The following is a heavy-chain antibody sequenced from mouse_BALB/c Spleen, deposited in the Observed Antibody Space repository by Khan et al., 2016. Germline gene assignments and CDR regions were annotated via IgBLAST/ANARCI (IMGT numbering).Heavy chain of an antibody. D-gene: IGHD1-1*01. CDR3: ARYRYYYGSSMYFDV. CDR1: GYTFTNYG. Sequence: QIQLVQSGPELKKPGKTVKISCKASGYTFTNYGMNWVKQAPGKGLKWMGWINTYSGESTYADDFKGRFAFSLETSANTAYLQSNNLKNEDTATXFCARYRYYYGSSMYFDVWGAGTTVTVSS. J-gene: IGHJ1*01. V-gene: IGHV9-3-1*01. CDR2: INTYSGES.